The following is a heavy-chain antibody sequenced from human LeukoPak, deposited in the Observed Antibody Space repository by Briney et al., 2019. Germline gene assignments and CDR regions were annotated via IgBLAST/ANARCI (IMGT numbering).Heavy chain of an antibody. V-gene: IGHV3-33*01. CDR3: ARDRHGCNPLSDV. CDR1: GFTFSSYG. Sequence: GGSLRLSCAASGFTFSSYGMHWVRQAPGKGLEWVAVIWYDGSNKYYADSVKGRFTISRDNSKNTLYLQMNSLRAEDTAVYYCARDRHGCNPLSDVWGQGTTVTVSS. CDR2: IWYDGSNK. J-gene: IGHJ6*02. D-gene: IGHD6-19*01.